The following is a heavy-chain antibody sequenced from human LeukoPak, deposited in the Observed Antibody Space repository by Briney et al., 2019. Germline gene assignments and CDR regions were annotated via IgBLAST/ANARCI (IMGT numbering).Heavy chain of an antibody. Sequence: GGSLRLSCAASGPTFSSHWMHWVRHAPGKGLVWVSRITNDGSSTTYADSVKGRFTVSRDNAQNSMYLQMNSLRVEDTAVYYCTSWGDTTAEYFQRWGQGTLVTVSS. J-gene: IGHJ1*01. CDR3: TSWGDTTAEYFQR. CDR2: ITNDGSST. D-gene: IGHD2-21*02. V-gene: IGHV3-74*01. CDR1: GPTFSSHW.